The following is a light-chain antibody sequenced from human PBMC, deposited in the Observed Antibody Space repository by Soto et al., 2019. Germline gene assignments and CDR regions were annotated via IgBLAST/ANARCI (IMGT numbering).Light chain of an antibody. Sequence: EIVLTQSPATLSLSPGERATLSCRASQSVSSYLAWYQQKPGQAPRLLIYDASNRATGIPARFSGSGSGTDFTLTISSLEPEYFAVYYCQQRSNWPRTFGQGTKVDI. CDR2: DAS. J-gene: IGKJ1*01. V-gene: IGKV3-11*01. CDR3: QQRSNWPRT. CDR1: QSVSSY.